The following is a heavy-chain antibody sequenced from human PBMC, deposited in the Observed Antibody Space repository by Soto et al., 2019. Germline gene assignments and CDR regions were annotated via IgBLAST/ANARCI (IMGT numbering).Heavy chain of an antibody. D-gene: IGHD6-19*01. CDR2: IIPILGIA. J-gene: IGHJ5*02. Sequence: SVKVSCKASGGTFSSYTISWVRQAPGQGLEWMGRIIPILGIANYAQKFQGRVTITADKSTSTAYMELSRLRSDDTAVYYCARDRHSSGWLETRYNWFDPWGQGTLVTVSS. V-gene: IGHV1-69*04. CDR1: GGTFSSYT. CDR3: ARDRHSSGWLETRYNWFDP.